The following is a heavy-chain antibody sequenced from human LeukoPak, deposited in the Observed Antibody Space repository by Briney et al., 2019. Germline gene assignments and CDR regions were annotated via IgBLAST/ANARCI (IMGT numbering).Heavy chain of an antibody. D-gene: IGHD3-16*02. CDR3: AKDLTSPNYDYVWGSYPPVY. Sequence: GGSLRLSCAASGFTFSSYAMHWVRQAPGKGLEWVAVISYDGSNKYYADSVKGRFTISRDNSKNTLYLQMNSLRAEDTAVYYCAKDLTSPNYDYVWGSYPPVYWGQGTLVTVSS. CDR1: GFTFSSYA. J-gene: IGHJ4*02. V-gene: IGHV3-30-3*01. CDR2: ISYDGSNK.